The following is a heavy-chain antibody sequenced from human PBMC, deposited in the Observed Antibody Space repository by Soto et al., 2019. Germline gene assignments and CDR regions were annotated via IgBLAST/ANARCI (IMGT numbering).Heavy chain of an antibody. CDR2: INPNSGGT. V-gene: IGHV1-2*04. Sequence: ASVKVSCKASGYTFTGYYMHWVRQAPGQGLEWMGWINPNSGGTNYAQKFQGWVTMIRDTSISTAYMELSRLRSDDTAVYYCARENRTMPRLYDPRPLPYPYGMDVCGQGTTVTVSS. D-gene: IGHD2-2*02. CDR3: ARENRTMPRLYDPRPLPYPYGMDV. CDR1: GYTFTGYY. J-gene: IGHJ6*02.